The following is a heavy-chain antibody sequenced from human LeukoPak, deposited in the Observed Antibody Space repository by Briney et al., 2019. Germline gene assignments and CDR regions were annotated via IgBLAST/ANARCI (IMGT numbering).Heavy chain of an antibody. Sequence: GGSLRLSCAASGFTFSTYAMSWVRQAPGKGLEWVSVVTGSGSNAYYADSVKGRFTISRDNSKNTLYLQMNSLRAEDTAVYYCAKDPPADSGNIDYWGQGTLVTVSS. CDR2: VTGSGSNA. CDR3: AKDPPADSGNIDY. D-gene: IGHD3-22*01. V-gene: IGHV3-23*01. CDR1: GFTFSTYA. J-gene: IGHJ4*02.